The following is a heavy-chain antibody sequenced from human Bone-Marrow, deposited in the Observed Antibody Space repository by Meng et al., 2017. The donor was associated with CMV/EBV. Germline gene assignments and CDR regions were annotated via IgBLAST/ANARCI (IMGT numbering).Heavy chain of an antibody. D-gene: IGHD5-12*01. CDR3: ANDPPFNSWPNY. V-gene: IGHV3-30*02. CDR2: IRYDGSNK. CDR1: GFTFSSYC. J-gene: IGHJ4*02. Sequence: GESLKISCAASGFTFSSYCMHWVRQAPGKGLEWVAFIRYDGSNKYYADSVKGRFTISRDNSKNTLYLQLNSLRAEDTAVYYCANDPPFNSWPNYWGQGTLVTVSS.